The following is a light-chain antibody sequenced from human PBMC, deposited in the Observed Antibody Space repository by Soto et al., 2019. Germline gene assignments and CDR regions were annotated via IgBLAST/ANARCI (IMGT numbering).Light chain of an antibody. Sequence: IVLTQSPLFLPVTPGESASISCRSSQSLRHTTGHDYLDWYLQKPGQSPQLLISLGSIRASGVPDRFSGSGSGTDFTLKISRVEAEDVGIYYCMQSLQTPRFGPGTKVEI. V-gene: IGKV2-28*01. J-gene: IGKJ3*01. CDR1: QSLRHTTGHDY. CDR2: LGS. CDR3: MQSLQTPR.